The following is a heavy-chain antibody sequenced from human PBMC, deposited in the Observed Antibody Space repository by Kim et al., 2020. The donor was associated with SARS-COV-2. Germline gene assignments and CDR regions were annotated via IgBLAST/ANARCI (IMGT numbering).Heavy chain of an antibody. CDR2: IIPIFGTA. CDR1: GGTFSSYA. V-gene: IGHV1-69*13. J-gene: IGHJ4*02. D-gene: IGHD2-15*01. Sequence: SVKVSCKASGGTFSSYAISWVRQAPGQGLEWMGGIIPIFGTANYAQKFQGRVTITADESTSTAYMELSSLRSEDTAVYYCARDRFGGGSCQDYWGQGTLVTVSS. CDR3: ARDRFGGGSCQDY.